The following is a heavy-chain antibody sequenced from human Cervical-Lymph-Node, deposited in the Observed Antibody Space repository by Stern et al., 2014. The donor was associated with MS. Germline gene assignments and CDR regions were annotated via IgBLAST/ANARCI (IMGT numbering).Heavy chain of an antibody. D-gene: IGHD6-13*01. J-gene: IGHJ4*02. CDR1: GFTFDHYA. CDR2: ISWDGRST. V-gene: IGHV3-43D*03. CDR3: AKDKSGIATAGTPDF. Sequence: EVQLEESGGVVVQPGGSLRLSCAASGFTFDHYAMHWVRHIPGKGLEWVSLISWDGRSTYYADSVKGRFTISRDNSKYSLYLQMNSLRAEDTGLYFCAKDKSGIATAGTPDFWGQGTLVTVSS.